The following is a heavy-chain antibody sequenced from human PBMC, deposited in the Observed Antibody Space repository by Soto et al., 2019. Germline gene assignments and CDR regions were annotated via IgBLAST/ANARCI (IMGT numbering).Heavy chain of an antibody. CDR2: IYYSGNT. V-gene: IGHV4-59*01. CDR1: NASISRLY. CDR3: VGIRMTTWVFDY. J-gene: IGHJ4*02. Sequence: PSETLSLTCTVSNASISRLYWSWIRQPPWKGLEWIGYIYYSGNTNYNPSLKSRVTISVDTSKNQFFLKLRSVTAADTAVYYCVGIRMTTWVFDYWGQGDLGTVS. D-gene: IGHD4-4*01.